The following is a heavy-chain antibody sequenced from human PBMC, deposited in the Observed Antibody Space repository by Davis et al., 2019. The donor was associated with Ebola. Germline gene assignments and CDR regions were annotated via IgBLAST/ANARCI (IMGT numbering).Heavy chain of an antibody. CDR3: AKDKNYDFWSGYPHDAFDI. D-gene: IGHD3-3*01. CDR2: ISGSGGST. J-gene: IGHJ3*02. V-gene: IGHV3-23*01. CDR1: GFTFSSYA. Sequence: GESLKISCAASGFTFSSYAMSWVRQAPGKGLEWVSAISGSGGSTNYADSVKGRFTISRDNSKNTLYLQMNSLRAEDTAIYYCAKDKNYDFWSGYPHDAFDIWGQGTMVTVSS.